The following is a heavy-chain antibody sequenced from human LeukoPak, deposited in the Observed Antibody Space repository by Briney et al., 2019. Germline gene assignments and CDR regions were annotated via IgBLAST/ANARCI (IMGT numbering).Heavy chain of an antibody. J-gene: IGHJ4*02. V-gene: IGHV3-30*02. Sequence: GGSLRLFCAASGFTFSSYGMHWVRQAPGKGLEGGAVIRYDGSNKYYADSAKGRLTISRDNSKNTLYLQMNSLIAEDTAVYYCAGTVAAGCWGQGTLVTVSS. CDR2: IRYDGSNK. D-gene: IGHD6-19*01. CDR3: AGTVAAGC. CDR1: GFTFSSYG.